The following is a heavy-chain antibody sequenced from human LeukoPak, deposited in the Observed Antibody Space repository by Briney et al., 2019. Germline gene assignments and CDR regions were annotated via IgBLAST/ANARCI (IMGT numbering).Heavy chain of an antibody. D-gene: IGHD1-26*01. Sequence: TGGSLRLSCLASKFTFNNCAMTWVRQAPGKGLEWVSSISGSGDNMDYADSVKGRFTISRDNSENTLYLQMNSLRGEDTAVYYCARDGYSGSYYRLYYFFMDVWGKGTTVTVSS. J-gene: IGHJ6*03. CDR2: ISGSGDNM. CDR1: KFTFNNCA. V-gene: IGHV3-23*01. CDR3: ARDGYSGSYYRLYYFFMDV.